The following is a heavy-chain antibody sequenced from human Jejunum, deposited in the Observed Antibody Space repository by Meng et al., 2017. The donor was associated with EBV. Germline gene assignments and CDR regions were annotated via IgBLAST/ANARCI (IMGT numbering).Heavy chain of an antibody. CDR3: VRERESSAQY. CDR1: GGSTSSTSYF. V-gene: IGHV4-39*07. D-gene: IGHD3-22*01. CDR2: IHYSGNT. J-gene: IGHJ4*02. Sequence: LQLPEAGPRLVKPSETRSLPCTVSGGSTSSTSYFWGWIRQPPGKGLEWIGTIHYSGNTYYNPSLKSRLSISLDTSQNQFSLKLNSVTAADTAVYYCVRERESSAQYWGQGTLVTVSS.